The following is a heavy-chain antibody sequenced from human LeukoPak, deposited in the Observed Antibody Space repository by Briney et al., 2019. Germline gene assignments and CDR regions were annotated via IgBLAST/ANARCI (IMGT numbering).Heavy chain of an antibody. D-gene: IGHD5-18*01. CDR1: GFTFSSYA. CDR2: ISYDGSNK. CDR3: ARDQVDTASFYYFDY. Sequence: GGSLRPSCAASGFTFSSYAMHWVGQAPGKGLEWVAVISYDGSNKYYADSVKGRFTISRDNSKNTLYLQMNSLRAEDTAVYYCARDQVDTASFYYFDYWGQGTLVTVSS. J-gene: IGHJ4*02. V-gene: IGHV3-30-3*01.